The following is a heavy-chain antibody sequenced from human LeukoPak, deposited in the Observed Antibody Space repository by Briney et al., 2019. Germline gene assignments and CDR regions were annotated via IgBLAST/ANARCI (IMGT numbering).Heavy chain of an antibody. CDR3: AREEGYCSGGSCYSVGYYGMDV. CDR2: IIPIFGTA. Sequence: ASVKVSCKASGGTFSSYAISWVRQAPGQGLEWMGGIIPIFGTANYAQKFQGRVTITADESTSTAYMELSSLRSEDTAVYYCAREEGYCSGGSCYSVGYYGMDVWGQGTTVTVSS. J-gene: IGHJ6*02. D-gene: IGHD2-15*01. CDR1: GGTFSSYA. V-gene: IGHV1-69*13.